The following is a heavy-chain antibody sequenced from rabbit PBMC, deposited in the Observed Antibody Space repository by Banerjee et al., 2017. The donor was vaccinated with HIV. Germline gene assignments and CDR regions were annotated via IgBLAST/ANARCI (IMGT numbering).Heavy chain of an antibody. CDR2: IYNGDGST. D-gene: IGHD6-1*01. Sequence: QSLEESGGDLVKPGASLTLTCTASGFSFSSYYYMCWVRQAPGEGPEWIACIYNGDGSTYYASWAKGRFTISKSSSTTVTLQMTSLTVADTATYFCARDLHAGYAGYGYGGYFNLWGQGTLVTVS. V-gene: IGHV1S40*01. J-gene: IGHJ4*01. CDR1: GFSFSSYYY. CDR3: ARDLHAGYAGYGYGGYFNL.